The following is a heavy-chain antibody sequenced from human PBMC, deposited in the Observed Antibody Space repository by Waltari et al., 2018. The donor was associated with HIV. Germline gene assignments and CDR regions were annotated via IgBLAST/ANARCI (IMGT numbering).Heavy chain of an antibody. CDR2: IYYGGNT. CDR1: GGSISRSTYY. V-gene: IGHV4-39*01. D-gene: IGHD6-13*01. Sequence: QLQLQESGPGLVKASETLSLTCTVSGGSISRSTYYWGWVRQPPGRGLEWIGSIYYGGNTYYNQSLKSRVTMSVDKSRNQVSLQLSSVTAADTALYYCARLLYTSTNDVFDNWGQGTLVTVSA. J-gene: IGHJ4*02. CDR3: ARLLYTSTNDVFDN.